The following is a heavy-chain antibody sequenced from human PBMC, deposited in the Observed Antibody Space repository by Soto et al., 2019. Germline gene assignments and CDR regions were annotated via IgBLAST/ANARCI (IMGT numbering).Heavy chain of an antibody. D-gene: IGHD1-1*01. V-gene: IGHV1-8*01. CDR3: ARGNWNDYYYYYGMDV. J-gene: IGHJ6*02. Sequence: QVQLVQSGAEVKKPWASVTVSCKASGYTFTSYDINWVRQATGQGLEWMGWMNPNSGNTGYAQKFQGRVTMTRNTSISTAYMELSSLRSEDTAVYYCARGNWNDYYYYYGMDVWGQGTTVTVSS. CDR1: GYTFTSYD. CDR2: MNPNSGNT.